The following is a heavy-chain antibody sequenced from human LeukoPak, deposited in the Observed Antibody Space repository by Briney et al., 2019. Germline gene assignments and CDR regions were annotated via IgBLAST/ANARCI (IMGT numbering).Heavy chain of an antibody. V-gene: IGHV4-4*07. CDR1: GGSISSYY. CDR2: IYTSGST. Sequence: SETLSLTCTVYGGSISSYYWSWIRQPAGKGPEWIGRIYTSGSTNYNPSLKSRVTMSVDTSKNQFSLKLSSVTAADTAVYYCAREDQTELPRTWGQGTLVTVSS. J-gene: IGHJ5*02. CDR3: AREDQTELPRT. D-gene: IGHD5-24*01.